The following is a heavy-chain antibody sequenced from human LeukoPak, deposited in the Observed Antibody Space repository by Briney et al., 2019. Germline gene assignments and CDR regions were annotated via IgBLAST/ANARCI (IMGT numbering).Heavy chain of an antibody. J-gene: IGHJ4*02. CDR2: ISSSSSYI. CDR3: ARVGYCSSTSCYSDY. V-gene: IGHV3-21*01. Sequence: GGSLRLPCAASGFTFSSYSMNWVRQAPGKGLEWVSSISSSSSYIYYADSVKGRFTISRDNAKNSLYLQMNSLRAEDTAVYHCARVGYCSSTSCYSDYWGQGTLVTVSS. D-gene: IGHD2-2*02. CDR1: GFTFSSYS.